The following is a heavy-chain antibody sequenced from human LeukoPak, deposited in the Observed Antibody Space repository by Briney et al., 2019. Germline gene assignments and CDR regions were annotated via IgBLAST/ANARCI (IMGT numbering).Heavy chain of an antibody. CDR1: GYTFTGYY. J-gene: IGHJ6*02. V-gene: IGHV1-2*06. CDR2: INPNNGDA. CDR3: ARGGLDV. Sequence: ASVNDSCTASGYTFTGYYIHWVRQAPGQGLERMGQINPNNGDADYAQKFQGRVAMTWDTSINTAYMELSRLRSDDTAVYYCARGGLDVWGQGTTVTVSS.